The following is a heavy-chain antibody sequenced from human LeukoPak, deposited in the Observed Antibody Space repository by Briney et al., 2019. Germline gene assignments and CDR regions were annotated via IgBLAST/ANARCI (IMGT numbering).Heavy chain of an antibody. D-gene: IGHD3-22*01. V-gene: IGHV3-30*04. CDR2: ISYDGSNK. Sequence: GSLRLSCAASGFTFSSYAMHWVRQAPGKGLEWVAVISYDGSNKYYADSVKGRFTISRDNSKNTLYLQMNSLRAEDTAVYYCARDLSSSGYYVLYYWGQGTLVTVSS. CDR1: GFTFSSYA. CDR3: ARDLSSSGYYVLYY. J-gene: IGHJ4*02.